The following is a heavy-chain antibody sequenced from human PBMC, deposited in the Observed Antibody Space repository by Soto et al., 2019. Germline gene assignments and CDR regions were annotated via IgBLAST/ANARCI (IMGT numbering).Heavy chain of an antibody. Sequence: PSETLSLTCAVYGGSFSVYYWSWIRQPPGKGLEWIGEINHSGSTNYNPSLKSRVTISVDTSKNQFSLKLSSVTAADTAVYYCARVYYDSSGYLDYWGQGTLVTVSS. J-gene: IGHJ4*02. V-gene: IGHV4-34*01. D-gene: IGHD3-22*01. CDR3: ARVYYDSSGYLDY. CDR1: GGSFSVYY. CDR2: INHSGST.